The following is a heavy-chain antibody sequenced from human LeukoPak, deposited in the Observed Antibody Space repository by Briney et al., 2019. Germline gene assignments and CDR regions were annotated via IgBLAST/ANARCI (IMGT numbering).Heavy chain of an antibody. CDR1: GFTFSSYA. D-gene: IGHD1-20*01. J-gene: IGHJ6*02. Sequence: PGRSLKLSCAASGFTFSSYAMHWARQAPGKGLEWVAVISYDGSNKYYADSVKGRFTISRDNSKNTLYLQMNSLRAEDTAVYYCARDSTRLDRNWNYGYYGMDVWGQGTTVTVSS. CDR3: ARDSTRLDRNWNYGYYGMDV. CDR2: ISYDGSNK. V-gene: IGHV3-30*04.